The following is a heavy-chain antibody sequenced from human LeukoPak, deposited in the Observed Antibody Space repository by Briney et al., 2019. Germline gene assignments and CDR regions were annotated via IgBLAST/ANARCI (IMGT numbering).Heavy chain of an antibody. CDR2: IYYSGST. V-gene: IGHV4-59*01. D-gene: IGHD3-16*02. Sequence: SETLSLTCTVSGGSISSYYWSWIRQPPGKGLEWIGYIYYSGSTNYNPSLKSRVTMSVDTSKNQFSLKLSSVTAADTAVYYCARGRPMITFGGVIDYFDYWGREPWSPSPQ. CDR3: ARGRPMITFGGVIDYFDY. J-gene: IGHJ4*02. CDR1: GGSISSYY.